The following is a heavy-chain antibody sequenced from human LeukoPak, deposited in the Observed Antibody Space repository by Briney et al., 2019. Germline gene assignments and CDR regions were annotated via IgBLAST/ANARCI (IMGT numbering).Heavy chain of an antibody. CDR2: IYTSGST. D-gene: IGHD1-26*01. J-gene: IGHJ6*03. V-gene: IGHV4-4*07. Sequence: SETLSLTRTVSGGSISSYYWSWIRQPAGRGVEWIGRIYTSGSTNYNPSLKRRVTISVDKSKNQFSLKLSSVTAADTAVYYCARESGSYYYYYYMDVWGKGTTVTVSS. CDR1: GGSISSYY. CDR3: ARESGSYYYYYYMDV.